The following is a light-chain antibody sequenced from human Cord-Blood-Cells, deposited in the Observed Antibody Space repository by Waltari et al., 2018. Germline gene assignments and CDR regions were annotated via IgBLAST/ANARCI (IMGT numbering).Light chain of an antibody. CDR2: AAS. V-gene: IGKV1-39*01. Sequence: DIQMTKSPSSLSASVGDRVTITCRASQSISSYLNWYQQKPGKAPKLLIYAASSLQSGVPSRFSGSGCGTDFTLTISRLQPEDFATYYCQQSYSTPPTFGGGTKVEIK. CDR1: QSISSY. J-gene: IGKJ4*01. CDR3: QQSYSTPPT.